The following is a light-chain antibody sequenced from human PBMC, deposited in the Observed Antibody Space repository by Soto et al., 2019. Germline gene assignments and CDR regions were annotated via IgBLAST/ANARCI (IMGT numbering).Light chain of an antibody. CDR2: EVT. CDR1: NSEIGSYNI. V-gene: IGLV2-23*02. CDR3: CSYAGSNFFL. Sequence: QSVLTQVASVSGSPGRSITISCTGTNSEIGSYNIVSWYQQHPDKAPKLIIYEVTKRPSGVSNRFSGSKAGNTASLTISGRQAEDEGDYHCCSYAGSNFFLFATGTKV. J-gene: IGLJ1*01.